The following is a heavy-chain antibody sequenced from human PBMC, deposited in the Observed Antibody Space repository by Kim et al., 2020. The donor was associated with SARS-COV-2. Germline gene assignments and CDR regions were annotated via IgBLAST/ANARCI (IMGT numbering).Heavy chain of an antibody. Sequence: ASVKVSCKVSGYTLTELSMHWVRQAPGKGLEWMGGSDPEDGEIIYAQELQDRLTMTEDTTTDTGYMELSRLESEDTAGYYCATYASGSRYFDLWGKGTLV. CDR1: GYTLTELS. J-gene: IGHJ4*02. CDR2: SDPEDGEI. D-gene: IGHD3-10*01. V-gene: IGHV1-24*01. CDR3: ATYASGSRYFDL.